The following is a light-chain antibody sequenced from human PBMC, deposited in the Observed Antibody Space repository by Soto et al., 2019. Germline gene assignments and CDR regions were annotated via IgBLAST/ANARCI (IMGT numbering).Light chain of an antibody. CDR2: FGS. CDR1: QSLLYNNTYNY. Sequence: EIVRTQSPLSLPVTPGEPASIACRSSQSLLYNNTYNYLDWYVQKPGQSPQLLIYFGSNRAPGVPDRFSASGSGTEFNLTIRPLQSADFAVYYCPNYNHWTLTLGQGTRLANK. CDR3: PNYNHWTLT. V-gene: IGKV2-28*01. J-gene: IGKJ5*01.